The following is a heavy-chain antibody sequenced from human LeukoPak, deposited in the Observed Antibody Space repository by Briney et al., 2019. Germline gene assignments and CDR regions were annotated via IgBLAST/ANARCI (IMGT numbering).Heavy chain of an antibody. Sequence: SETLSLTCTVSGGSISSSSYYWGWIRQPPGKGLEWIGSIYYSGSTYYNPSLKSRVTISVDTSKNQFSLKLSSVTAADTAVYYCARATYSGSYWTFDYWGQGTLVTVSS. CDR3: ARATYSGSYWTFDY. CDR1: GGSISSSSYY. D-gene: IGHD1-26*01. V-gene: IGHV4-39*07. J-gene: IGHJ4*02. CDR2: IYYSGST.